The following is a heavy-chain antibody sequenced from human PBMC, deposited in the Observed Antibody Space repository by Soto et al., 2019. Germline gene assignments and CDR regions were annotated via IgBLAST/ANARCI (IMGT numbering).Heavy chain of an antibody. CDR2: LYWEDDK. Sequence: QVTLKESGPTLVKPTQTLTLTCTFSGFSLSTSGVGVGWIRQPPGKALEWLALLYWEDDKRYSPSLKSRLTITKDTSKNQVVLTMTNMDPVDTATYYCAHIRITMIVGAGYFQHWGQGTLVTVSS. V-gene: IGHV2-5*02. D-gene: IGHD3-22*01. CDR1: GFSLSTSGVG. J-gene: IGHJ1*01. CDR3: AHIRITMIVGAGYFQH.